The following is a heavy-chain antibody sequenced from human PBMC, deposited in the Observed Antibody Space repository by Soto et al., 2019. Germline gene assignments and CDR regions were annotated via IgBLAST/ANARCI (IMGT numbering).Heavy chain of an antibody. Sequence: GESLKISCNGSGYSFTTYWICWVRQLPGQGLEWMGVMFPGDSDTRYSPSFQGQVTMSADPSTNTAYLEWSSLKAADSAMYYCARVPDSSLGTMDVWGQGTTVTAP. D-gene: IGHD6-19*01. V-gene: IGHV5-51*01. CDR3: ARVPDSSLGTMDV. CDR1: GYSFTTYW. CDR2: MFPGDSDT. J-gene: IGHJ6*02.